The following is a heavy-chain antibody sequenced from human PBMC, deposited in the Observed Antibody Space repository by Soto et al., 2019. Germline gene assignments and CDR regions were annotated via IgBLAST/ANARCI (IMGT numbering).Heavy chain of an antibody. Sequence: QAGGSLRLSCAASGFTFSSYGMHWVRQAPGKGLEWVAVIWYDGSNKYYADSVKGRFTISRDNARDSLLLQMNSLRAGDTGVYFCARDQSQGQMLLPYFDYWGQGTLVTVSS. D-gene: IGHD3-10*02. CDR3: ARDQSQGQMLLPYFDY. CDR2: IWYDGSNK. V-gene: IGHV3-33*01. J-gene: IGHJ4*02. CDR1: GFTFSSYG.